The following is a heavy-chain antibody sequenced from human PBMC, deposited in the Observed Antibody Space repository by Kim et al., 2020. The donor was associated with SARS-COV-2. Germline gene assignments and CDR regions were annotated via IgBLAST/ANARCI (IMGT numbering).Heavy chain of an antibody. CDR3: ARGGKYYDILTGYHRGNWFYA. CDR1: GGSFSGYY. D-gene: IGHD3-9*01. Sequence: SETLSLTCAVYGGSFSGYYWSWIRQPPGKGLEWIGEINHSGSTNYNPSLKSRVTISVDTSKNQFSLKMSSVTAADTAVYYCARGGKYYDILTGYHRGNWFYAWGQGTLVTVSS. CDR2: INHSGST. V-gene: IGHV4-34*01. J-gene: IGHJ5*02.